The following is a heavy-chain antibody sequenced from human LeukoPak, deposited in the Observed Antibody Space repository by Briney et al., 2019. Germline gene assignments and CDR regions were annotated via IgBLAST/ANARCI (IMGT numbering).Heavy chain of an antibody. V-gene: IGHV3-23*01. J-gene: IGHJ4*02. D-gene: IGHD7-27*01. CDR3: AKDLNWGGR. Sequence: GGSLRLSCAASGFPFSTSAMTWVRQAPGKGLEWVSGISGSGVTDYADSVKGRFTISRDNSKNTLYLQMNSLRAEDTAVYYCAKDLNWGGRWGQGTLVTVSS. CDR2: ISGSGVT. CDR1: GFPFSTSA.